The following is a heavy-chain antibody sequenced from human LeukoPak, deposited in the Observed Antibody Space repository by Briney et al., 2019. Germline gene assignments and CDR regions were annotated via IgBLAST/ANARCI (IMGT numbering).Heavy chain of an antibody. D-gene: IGHD2-2*02. CDR2: MNPNSGNT. Sequence: GASVKVSCKASGYTFTSYDINWVRQATGQGLEWMGWMNPNSGNTGYAQKFQGRVTITRNTSISTAYMELSSLRSEDTAVYYCARARRYCSSTSCYKRPYYYYYMDVWGKGTTVTVSS. V-gene: IGHV1-8*03. J-gene: IGHJ6*03. CDR3: ARARRYCSSTSCYKRPYYYYYMDV. CDR1: GYTFTSYD.